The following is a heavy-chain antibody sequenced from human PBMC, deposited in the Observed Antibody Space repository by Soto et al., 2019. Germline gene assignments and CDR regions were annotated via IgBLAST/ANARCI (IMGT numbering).Heavy chain of an antibody. J-gene: IGHJ6*02. D-gene: IGHD3-10*01. CDR1: GGSISSYY. CDR3: ARSLMVRGDPYYYYGMDV. Sequence: PSETLSLTCTVSGGSISSYYWSWIRQPAGTGLEWVGRMYTSGSTNYNPSLKSRVTMSVDTSKDHFSLKLSSVTAADTAVYYCARSLMVRGDPYYYYGMDVWGQGTTVTVSS. CDR2: MYTSGST. V-gene: IGHV4-4*07.